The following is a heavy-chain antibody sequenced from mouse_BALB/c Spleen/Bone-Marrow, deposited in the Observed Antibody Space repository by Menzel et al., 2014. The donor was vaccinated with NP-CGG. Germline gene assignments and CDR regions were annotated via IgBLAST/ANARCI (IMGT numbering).Heavy chain of an antibody. V-gene: IGHV3-8*02. CDR1: GDSITSSY. CDR3: TRGNGYHFDF. CDR2: ISYSGNA. J-gene: IGHJ2*01. D-gene: IGHD1-2*01. Sequence: DVQLVESGPSLVKPSQTLSLTCSVTGDSITSSYWNWIRKFPGNKLEYMGYISYSGNAYHNPSLKSRISLTRDTSKNQYFLQLNSVTAEDAATYFSTRGNGYHFDFWGPGTTLTVSS.